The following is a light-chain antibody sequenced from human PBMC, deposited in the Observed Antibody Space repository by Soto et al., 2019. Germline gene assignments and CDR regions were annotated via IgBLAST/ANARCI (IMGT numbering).Light chain of an antibody. CDR2: DVS. Sequence: QSVLTQPHSVSGSPGQSVTISCTGTSSDVGAYNYVSWYQQHPGKAPKLMIYDVSKRPSGVPDRFSGSKSGNTASLTISGLQAEDEADYYCCSYAGSYVFGTGTKVTAL. J-gene: IGLJ1*01. V-gene: IGLV2-11*01. CDR1: SSDVGAYNY. CDR3: CSYAGSYV.